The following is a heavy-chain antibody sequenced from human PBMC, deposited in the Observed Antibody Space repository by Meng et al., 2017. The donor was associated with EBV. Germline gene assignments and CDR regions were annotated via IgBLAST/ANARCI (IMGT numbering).Heavy chain of an antibody. J-gene: IGHJ4*02. CDR2: LHHSGST. V-gene: IGHV4-34*01. CDR3: ARVSPKRYFDYLAPPDY. Sequence: QVQLQQWGAGLLKPSETLSLTCAVYGGSVNGYFWSWIRPPPGKGLEWIGELHHSGSTNYNPSLKSRLRISVDTSKNQFSLNLTSVTAADTAVYYCARVSPKRYFDYLAPPDYWGQGTLVTVDS. CDR1: GGSVNGYF. D-gene: IGHD3-9*01.